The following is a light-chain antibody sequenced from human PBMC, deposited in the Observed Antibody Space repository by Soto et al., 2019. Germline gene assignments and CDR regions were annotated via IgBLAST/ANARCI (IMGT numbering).Light chain of an antibody. V-gene: IGKV3-20*01. J-gene: IGKJ3*01. CDR1: QSVSSSY. CDR3: QQYCSSLFT. CDR2: GAS. Sequence: EIVLTQSPGTLSLSPGERATLSCRASQSVSSSYLAWYQQKPGQAPRLLIYGASSRATGIPDRFSGSGSGTDLTLTISRLEPEEFVVYYGQQYCSSLFTFGPGTKVDIK.